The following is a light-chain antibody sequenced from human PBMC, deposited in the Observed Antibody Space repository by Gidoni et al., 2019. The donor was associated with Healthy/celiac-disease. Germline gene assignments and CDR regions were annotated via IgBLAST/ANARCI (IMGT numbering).Light chain of an antibody. V-gene: IGKV3-15*01. CDR3: QQYNNWPYX. J-gene: IGKJ2*01. CDR2: GAS. Sequence: EILMTQSPATLSVSPGERATLSCRASQSVSSNLAWYQQKPGQAPRLLIYGASTRATGIPARFSGSGSGTEFTLTISSLQSEDFAVYYCQQYNNWPYXVXQGTKLEIK. CDR1: QSVSSN.